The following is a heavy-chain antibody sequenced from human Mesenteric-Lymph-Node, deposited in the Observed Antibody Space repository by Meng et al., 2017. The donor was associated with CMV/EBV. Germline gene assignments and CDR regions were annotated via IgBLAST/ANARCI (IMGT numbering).Heavy chain of an antibody. J-gene: IGHJ4*02. V-gene: IGHV3-48*03. D-gene: IGHD6-19*01. CDR3: AKESGWFD. CDR1: GFTFSSYE. CDR2: ISSSGSTI. Sequence: GESLKISCAASGFTFSSYEMNWVRQAPGKGLEWVSYISSSGSTIYYADSVKGRFTISRDNSKNTLSLQLNNLRADDTAVYYCAKESGWFDWGQGTLVTVSS.